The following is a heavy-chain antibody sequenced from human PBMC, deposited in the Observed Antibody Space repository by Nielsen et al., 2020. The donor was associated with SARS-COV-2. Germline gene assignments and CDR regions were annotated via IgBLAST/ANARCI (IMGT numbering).Heavy chain of an antibody. Sequence: GESLKISCTGSGFTFSDYSMNWVRQAPGKGLEWVASISGDSNYIFYSELVKGRFTMSRDNGKHSLYLQMNTLRSEDTALYYCTRGFYSQSDCWGQGTLVTVSS. D-gene: IGHD2-15*01. CDR2: ISGDSNYI. V-gene: IGHV3-21*01. CDR3: TRGFYSQSDC. CDR1: GFTFSDYS. J-gene: IGHJ4*02.